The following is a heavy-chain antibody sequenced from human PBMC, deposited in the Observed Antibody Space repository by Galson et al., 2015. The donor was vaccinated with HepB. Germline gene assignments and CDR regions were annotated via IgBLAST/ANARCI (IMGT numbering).Heavy chain of an antibody. V-gene: IGHV6-1*01. CDR1: GDSVSSNSAA. CDR2: TYYRSKWYY. J-gene: IGHJ4*02. CDR3: ARDVAEAVAGIDY. D-gene: IGHD6-19*01. Sequence: CAISGDSVSSNSAAWNRIRQSPSRGLEWLGRTYYRSKWYYYYAVSVKGRISINPDTSKNQISLQLNSVTPEDTAVYYCARDVAEAVAGIDYWGQGTLVTVSS.